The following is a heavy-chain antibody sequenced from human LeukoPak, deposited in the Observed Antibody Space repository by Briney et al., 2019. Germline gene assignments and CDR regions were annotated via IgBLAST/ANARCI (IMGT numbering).Heavy chain of an antibody. CDR2: INTKSGGT. Sequence: ASVKVSCKASGYTFTGYYIYWVRQAPGQGLEWMGWINTKSGGTNYAQKFQGRVTMTRDTSISTAYMELSRLRSDDTAVYYCARDRAEYYGSGSFFNLEYFYYYMDVWGKGTTVTVSS. J-gene: IGHJ6*03. CDR3: ARDRAEYYGSGSFFNLEYFYYYMDV. V-gene: IGHV1-2*02. D-gene: IGHD3-10*01. CDR1: GYTFTGYY.